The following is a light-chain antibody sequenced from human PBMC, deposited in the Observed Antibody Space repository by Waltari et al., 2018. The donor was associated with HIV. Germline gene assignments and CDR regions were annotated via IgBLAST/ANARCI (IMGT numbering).Light chain of an antibody. J-gene: IGLJ1*01. V-gene: IGLV2-23*02. CDR3: CSYAGTHTYV. CDR2: EVK. CDR1: ISDVGNSDL. Sequence: QSALTQPASVSGSPGQSITISCTGSISDVGNSDLVSWYQQYPRKAPKLIIYEVKKWPSGISDRFSGSNSGTTASLTISGLQADDEADYYCCSYAGTHTYVFGTGTRVTVL.